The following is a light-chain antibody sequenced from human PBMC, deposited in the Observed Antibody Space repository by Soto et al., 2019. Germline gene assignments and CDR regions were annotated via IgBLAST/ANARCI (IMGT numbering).Light chain of an antibody. CDR2: GAS. CDR1: QSVSSSY. CDR3: QQYGTSKLT. V-gene: IGKV3-20*01. J-gene: IGKJ4*01. Sequence: EIVLTQSPGTLSLSPGERATLSCRASQSVSSSYLAWYQQKPGQAPRLLIYGASSGATGIPDRFSGSGSGTDFTLTISGLEPEDFAIYYCQQYGTSKLTFGGGTKVDIK.